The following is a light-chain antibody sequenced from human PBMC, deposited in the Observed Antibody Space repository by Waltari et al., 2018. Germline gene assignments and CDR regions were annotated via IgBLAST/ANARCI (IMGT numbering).Light chain of an antibody. CDR3: QQYNSSSG. Sequence: DIQMTQSPSTLSASVGDRVTITCRASQSISSWFAWYQRKPGKAPKLLIYDASSLESGGPSRFSGSGSGTEFTLTISSLQPDDFATYYCQQYNSSSGFGQGTKVEIK. CDR2: DAS. CDR1: QSISSW. V-gene: IGKV1-5*01. J-gene: IGKJ1*01.